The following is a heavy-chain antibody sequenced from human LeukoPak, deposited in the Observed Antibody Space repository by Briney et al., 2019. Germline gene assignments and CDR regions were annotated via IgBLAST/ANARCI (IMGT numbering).Heavy chain of an antibody. CDR2: ISSSGSTI. Sequence: GGSLRLSCAASGFTFSDYYMSWIRQAPGKGLEWVSYISSSGSTIYYADSVKGRFTISRDNAKNSLYLQMNSLRAEDTAVYYCARGIQLWLRPYYFDYWGQGTLVTVSS. J-gene: IGHJ4*02. D-gene: IGHD5-18*01. CDR1: GFTFSDYY. V-gene: IGHV3-11*04. CDR3: ARGIQLWLRPYYFDY.